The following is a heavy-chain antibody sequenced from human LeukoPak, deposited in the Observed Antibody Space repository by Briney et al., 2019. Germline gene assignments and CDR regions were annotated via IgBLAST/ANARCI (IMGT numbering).Heavy chain of an antibody. CDR2: INPTGGST. V-gene: IGHV1-46*01. CDR1: GGTFSSYA. D-gene: IGHD1-26*01. CDR3: ARDNSVGDNAWWFDP. Sequence: ASVKVSCKASGGTFSSYAISLVRQAPGQGLEWMGLINPTGGSTGYAQKFQGRVTMTRDMSTSTDYMELSSLRSEDTAIYYCARDNSVGDNAWWFDPWGQGTLVTVSS. J-gene: IGHJ5*02.